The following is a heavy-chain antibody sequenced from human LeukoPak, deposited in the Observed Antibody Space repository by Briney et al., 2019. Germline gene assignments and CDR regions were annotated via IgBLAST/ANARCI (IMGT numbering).Heavy chain of an antibody. CDR3: AKAGSIRFDY. J-gene: IGHJ4*02. CDR2: ISGGAGST. Sequence: PGGSLRLSCAASGFSFSSSAMSWVRQAPGKGLEWVSGISGGAGSTYYADALKGRSTISRDNSKNTLYLQMSSLRAEDTAVYYCAKAGSIRFDYWGQGTLVTVSS. V-gene: IGHV3-23*01. CDR1: GFSFSSSA. D-gene: IGHD3-3*02.